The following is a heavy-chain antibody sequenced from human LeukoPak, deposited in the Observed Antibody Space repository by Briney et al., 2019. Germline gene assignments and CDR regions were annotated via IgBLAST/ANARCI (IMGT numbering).Heavy chain of an antibody. J-gene: IGHJ4*02. Sequence: SETLSLTCAVYGGSFSGYYWSWIRQPPGKGLEWIGEINHSGSTNYNPSLKSRVTISVDTSENQFSLKLSSVTAADTAVYYCARGQRWLATRYYFDYWGQGTLVTVSS. V-gene: IGHV4-34*01. CDR2: INHSGST. CDR3: ARGQRWLATRYYFDY. CDR1: GGSFSGYY. D-gene: IGHD6-19*01.